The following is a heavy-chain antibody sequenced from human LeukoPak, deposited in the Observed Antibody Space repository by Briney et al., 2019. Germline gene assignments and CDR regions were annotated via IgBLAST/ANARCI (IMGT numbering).Heavy chain of an antibody. V-gene: IGHV4-38-2*02. CDR3: ARGSLTGSPTYGMDV. Sequence: KTSETLSLTCTVSGYSISSGYYWGWIRQPPGKGLEWIGSIYHSGSTYYNPSLKSRVTISVDTSKNQFSLKLSSVTAADTAVYYCARGSLTGSPTYGMDVWGQGTRVTVSS. CDR2: IYHSGST. D-gene: IGHD3-9*01. CDR1: GYSISSGYY. J-gene: IGHJ6*02.